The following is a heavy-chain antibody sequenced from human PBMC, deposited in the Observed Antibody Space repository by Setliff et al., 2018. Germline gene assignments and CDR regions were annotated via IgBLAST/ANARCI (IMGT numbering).Heavy chain of an antibody. V-gene: IGHV3-30*02. CDR1: GFTFSTSA. J-gene: IGHJ5*02. D-gene: IGHD2-2*01. CDR2: IHYGGGHI. CDR3: AKDRWGYADP. Sequence: GSLRLSCTTSGFTFSTSAMHWLRQSPDNRLEWLAYIHYGGGHIQYADSVKGRFTVSRDNAMDTLFLQMNGLTTDDTAKYFCAKDRWGYADPWGQGTLVTVSS.